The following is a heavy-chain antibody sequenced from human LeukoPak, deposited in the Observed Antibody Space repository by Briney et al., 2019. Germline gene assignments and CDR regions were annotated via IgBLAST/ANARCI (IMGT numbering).Heavy chain of an antibody. Sequence: SVKVSCKASGGTFSSYAISWVRQAPGQGLEWMGGIIPIFGTANYAQKFQGRVTITADKSTSTAYMELSSLRSEDTAVYYCAREEESDYDSYYFDYWGQGTLVTVSS. CDR1: GGTFSSYA. D-gene: IGHD3-22*01. J-gene: IGHJ4*02. CDR2: IIPIFGTA. CDR3: AREEESDYDSYYFDY. V-gene: IGHV1-69*06.